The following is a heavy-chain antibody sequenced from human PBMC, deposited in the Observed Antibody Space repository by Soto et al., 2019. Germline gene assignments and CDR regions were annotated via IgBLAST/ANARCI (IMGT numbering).Heavy chain of an antibody. D-gene: IGHD6-19*01. CDR2: ISGTDDDT. CDR1: GFTFSNFA. J-gene: IGHJ4*02. CDR3: ARDRYDSSGWYDY. V-gene: IGHV3-23*01. Sequence: PGGSLRLSCAASGFTFSNFAMTWVRQAPGEGLDWVSSISGTDDDTYYADSVRGRFTISRDNARNTLFLQMNSLRAEDTAVYDRARDRYDSSGWYDYWGQGTLVTVSS.